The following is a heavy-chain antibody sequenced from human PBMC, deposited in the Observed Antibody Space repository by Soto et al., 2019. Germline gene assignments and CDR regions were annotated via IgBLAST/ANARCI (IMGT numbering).Heavy chain of an antibody. CDR3: TTDGLQYYYDSSGYAFDI. CDR2: IKSKTDGGTT. CDR1: GFTFSSAW. Sequence: PGGSLSLSCAASGFTFSSAWMSWVRQAPGKGLEWVGRIKSKTDGGTTDYAAPVKGRFTISRDDSKNTLYLQMNSLKTEDTAVYYCTTDGLQYYYDSSGYAFDIWGQGTMVTVSS. D-gene: IGHD3-22*01. V-gene: IGHV3-15*01. J-gene: IGHJ3*02.